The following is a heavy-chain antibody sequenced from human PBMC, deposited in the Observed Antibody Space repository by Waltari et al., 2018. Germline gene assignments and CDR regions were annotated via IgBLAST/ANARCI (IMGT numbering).Heavy chain of an antibody. CDR1: GFVFRAPS. CDR2: ICSSSSTR. D-gene: IGHD6-19*01. Sequence: EVQLVESGGALAQQGGSLRLSCAPSGFVFRAPSMNWVRQVQGKGLEWGAYICSSSSTRYYAEFVRGRFTIARDNAHTSLCLQMDSLRAEDTAVHFCARDLSREHAVAGRPGPAMDVWGRGTTVIVSS. V-gene: IGHV3-48*01. J-gene: IGHJ6*02. CDR3: ARDLSREHAVAGRPGPAMDV.